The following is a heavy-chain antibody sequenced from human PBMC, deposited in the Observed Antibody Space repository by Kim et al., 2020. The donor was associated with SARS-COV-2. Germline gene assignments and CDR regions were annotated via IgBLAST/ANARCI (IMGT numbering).Heavy chain of an antibody. V-gene: IGHV1-3*01. J-gene: IGHJ4*02. CDR3: ARDGTTRNGGYYFDY. D-gene: IGHD1-1*01. Sequence: QKFQGRVTITRGASAGTAYMELSSLRSEDTAVYYCARDGTTRNGGYYFDYWGQGALVTVSS.